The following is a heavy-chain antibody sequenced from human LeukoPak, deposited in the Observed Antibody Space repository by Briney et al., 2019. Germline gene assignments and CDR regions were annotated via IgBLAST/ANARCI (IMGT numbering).Heavy chain of an antibody. V-gene: IGHV1-69*13. CDR3: ARDDGGSFDY. CDR1: GGTFSMFT. D-gene: IGHD5-24*01. Sequence: SVKVSCKAYGGTFSMFTISWVRQAPGQGFEWMGGITPIFGTANFAQKFQGRVSITADGSTSTAFMELSSLRSEDTAVYYCARDDGGSFDYWGQGTLVTVSS. CDR2: ITPIFGTA. J-gene: IGHJ4*02.